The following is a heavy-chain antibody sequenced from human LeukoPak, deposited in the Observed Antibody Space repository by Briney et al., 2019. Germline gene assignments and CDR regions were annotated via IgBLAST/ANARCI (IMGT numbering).Heavy chain of an antibody. D-gene: IGHD5-24*01. V-gene: IGHV1-18*01. CDR2: ISAYNGKI. J-gene: IGHJ4*02. CDR1: GYSFTSFG. Sequence: ASVKVSCKASGYSFTSFGVSWVRHAPGQGLEWMGWISAYNGKIKYAQNLQGRVTLTQDTSTSTAYMELRSLRSDDTAMYYCARDLGEIEMAAIFFDYWGQGTLVTVSS. CDR3: ARDLGEIEMAAIFFDY.